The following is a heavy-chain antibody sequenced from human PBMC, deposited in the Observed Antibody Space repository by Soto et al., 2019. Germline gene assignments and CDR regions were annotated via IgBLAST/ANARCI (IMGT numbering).Heavy chain of an antibody. V-gene: IGHV1-18*01. Sequence: QVQLVQSRGEVKKPGASVKVSCKTSGYSFTTYGISWVRQAPGQGLEWMGWIIGYNGNTNYAQKLQGRVTMTTDTSTSTAYMELRSLRSDDTAVYYCAREGPAPYYYYGMDVWGQGSTVTVSS. CDR3: AREGPAPYYYYGMDV. CDR2: IIGYNGNT. CDR1: GYSFTTYG. J-gene: IGHJ6*02.